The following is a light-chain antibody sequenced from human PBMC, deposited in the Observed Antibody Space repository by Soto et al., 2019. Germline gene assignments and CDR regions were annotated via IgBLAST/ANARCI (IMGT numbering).Light chain of an antibody. J-gene: IGKJ1*01. V-gene: IGKV3-20*01. CDR1: QSVISTY. CDR2: GAS. CDR3: QQYRDSLGT. Sequence: EIVLTQSPGTLSLSPGERATLSCRASQSVISTYLAWYQQKPGQAPRLLIYGASSWATGIPDRFSGSGSGTDFTLTISRLEPEDFAVYYCQQYRDSLGTFGQGTKVEIK.